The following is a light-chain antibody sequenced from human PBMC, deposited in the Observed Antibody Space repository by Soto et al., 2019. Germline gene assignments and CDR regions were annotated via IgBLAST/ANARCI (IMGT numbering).Light chain of an antibody. CDR1: SSDVGSYNL. J-gene: IGLJ1*01. Sequence: QSALTQPASVSASPGQSITIPCTGTSSDVGSYNLVSWFQQHPGKVPKLLIYEGTKRPSGLSDRFSGSKSGTTASLTISGLQAEDEAHYYCVSFAGGTYVFGTGTKLTVL. CDR3: VSFAGGTYV. V-gene: IGLV2-23*01. CDR2: EGT.